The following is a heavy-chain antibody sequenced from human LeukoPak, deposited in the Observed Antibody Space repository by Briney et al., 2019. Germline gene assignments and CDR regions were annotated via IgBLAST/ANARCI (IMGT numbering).Heavy chain of an antibody. D-gene: IGHD3-16*01. Sequence: PGGSLRLSCVASRFAFSNYVMSWVRQAPGKGLEWVSAISGSGGSTYYADSVKGRFTISRDNSKNTLYLQTNSLRAEDTAVYYCAREALGEVFAFDIWGQGTMVTVSS. CDR1: RFAFSNYV. V-gene: IGHV3-23*01. CDR2: ISGSGGST. CDR3: AREALGEVFAFDI. J-gene: IGHJ3*02.